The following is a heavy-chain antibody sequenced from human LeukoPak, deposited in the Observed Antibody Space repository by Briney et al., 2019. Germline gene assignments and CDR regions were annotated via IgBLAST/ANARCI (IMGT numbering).Heavy chain of an antibody. J-gene: IGHJ4*02. Sequence: GGPLRLSWAAPGLTLEDKGMSGVGQAPGKGREWVFGVNGGGSSTNYADSVKGRFTISRDSATNSLYLQMNSLRAEDTALYYCARAHNYDGRDYYYAFSDYWGQGTLVTVSS. V-gene: IGHV3-20*04. CDR1: GLTLEDKG. CDR2: VNGGGSST. CDR3: ARAHNYDGRDYYYAFSDY. D-gene: IGHD3-22*01.